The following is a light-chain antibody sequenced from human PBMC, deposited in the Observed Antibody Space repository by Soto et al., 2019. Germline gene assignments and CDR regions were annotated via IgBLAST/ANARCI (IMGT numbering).Light chain of an antibody. CDR2: DAS. CDR3: QQGHNAPRT. CDR1: QSISSY. Sequence: DIQMTQSPSSLSASVGDRVTITCRASQSISSYLIWYQQKPGKAPQLLIYDASTLQSGVPSRFSGSGSGTEVTLTIISLQPDDFATYYCQQGHNAPRTFGGGTKVEIK. V-gene: IGKV1-39*01. J-gene: IGKJ4*01.